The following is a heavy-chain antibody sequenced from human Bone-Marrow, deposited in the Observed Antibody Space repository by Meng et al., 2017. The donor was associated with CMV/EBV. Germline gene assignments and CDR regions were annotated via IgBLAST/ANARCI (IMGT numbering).Heavy chain of an antibody. D-gene: IGHD3-16*02. J-gene: IGHJ3*02. CDR1: GFTFSSYE. CDR3: AREGSFHATDAFDI. V-gene: IGHV3-48*03. CDR2: ISSSGSTI. Sequence: GGSLRLSCAASGFTFSSYEMNWVRQAPGKGLEWVSYISSSGSTIYYADSVKGRFTISRDNAKNSLYLQMNSLRAEDTAVYYCAREGSFHATDAFDIWGQGTMVTVSS.